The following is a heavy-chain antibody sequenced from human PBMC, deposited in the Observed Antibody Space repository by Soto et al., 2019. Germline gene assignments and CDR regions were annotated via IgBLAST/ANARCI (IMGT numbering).Heavy chain of an antibody. CDR2: ISYDGSNK. V-gene: IGHV3-30*18. D-gene: IGHD3-10*01. Sequence: QVQLVESGGGVVQPGRSLRLSCAASGFTFSSYGMHWVRQAPGKGLEWVAVISYDGSNKYYADSVKGRFTISRDNSKNTLYLQMNSLRAEDTAVYYCAKHGGLDYWGQGTLVTVSS. J-gene: IGHJ4*02. CDR1: GFTFSSYG. CDR3: AKHGGLDY.